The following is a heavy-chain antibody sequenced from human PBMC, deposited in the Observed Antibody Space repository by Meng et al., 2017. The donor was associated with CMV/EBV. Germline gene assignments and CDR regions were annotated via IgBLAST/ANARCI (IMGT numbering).Heavy chain of an antibody. CDR2: ISYDGSNK. CDR3: ARDYDFWSGYYTGGNFDC. D-gene: IGHD3-3*01. V-gene: IGHV3-30-3*01. Sequence: GGSLRLSCAASGFTFSSYAMHWVRQAPGKGLEWVAVISYDGSNKYYADSVKGRFTISRDNSKNTLYLQMNSLRAEDTAVYYCARDYDFWSGYYTGGNFDCWGQGTLVTVSS. CDR1: GFTFSSYA. J-gene: IGHJ4*02.